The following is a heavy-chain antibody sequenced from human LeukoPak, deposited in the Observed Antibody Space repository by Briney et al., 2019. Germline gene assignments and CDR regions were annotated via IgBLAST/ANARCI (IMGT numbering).Heavy chain of an antibody. CDR1: GYTFTSYY. Sequence: ASVKVSCKASGYTFTSYYMHWVRQAPGQGLEWMGIINPSGGSTSYAQKFQGRVTITADKSTTTVYMELSSLRSEDTAVYYCARVPPFNYYDSSGYYFDYWGQGTLVTVSS. CDR2: INPSGGST. J-gene: IGHJ4*02. CDR3: ARVPPFNYYDSSGYYFDY. V-gene: IGHV1-46*01. D-gene: IGHD3-22*01.